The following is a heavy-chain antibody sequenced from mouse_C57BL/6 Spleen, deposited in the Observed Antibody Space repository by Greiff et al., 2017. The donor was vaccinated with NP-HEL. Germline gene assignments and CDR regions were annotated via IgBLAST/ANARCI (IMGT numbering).Heavy chain of an antibody. CDR3: ARSDGLDY. CDR2: INPSSGYT. V-gene: IGHV1-4*01. CDR1: GYTFTSYT. D-gene: IGHD2-3*01. J-gene: IGHJ2*01. Sequence: QVHVKQSGAELARPGASVKMSCKASGYTFTSYTMHWVKQRPGQGLEWIGYINPSSGYTKYNQKFKDKATLTADKSSSTAYMQLSSLTSEDSAVYYCARSDGLDYWGQGTTLTVSS.